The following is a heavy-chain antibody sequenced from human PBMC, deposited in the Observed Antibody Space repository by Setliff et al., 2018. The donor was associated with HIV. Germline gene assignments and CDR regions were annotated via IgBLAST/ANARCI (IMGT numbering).Heavy chain of an antibody. Sequence: LSLTCNVSGGSIRSSSYYWGWIRQPPGKGLEWIGSIYYRGNTYYNPSLKSRVTISVDTSKNQFSLKLTSVTAADTAMYYCARHYGAVKSVVTVVAKYFPHWGQGTLVTVSS. J-gene: IGHJ1*01. CDR1: GGSIRSSSYY. V-gene: IGHV4-39*01. CDR2: IYYRGNT. CDR3: ARHYGAVKSVVTVVAKYFPH. D-gene: IGHD2-21*02.